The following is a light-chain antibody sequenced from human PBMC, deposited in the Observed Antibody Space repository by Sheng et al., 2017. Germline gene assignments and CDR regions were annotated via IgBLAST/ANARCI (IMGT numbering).Light chain of an antibody. V-gene: IGKV1-5*03. CDR3: QQLHSIPLF. Sequence: DIQMTQSPSTLSASVGDRVTITCRASQSVSGLLAWYQQKPGKAPKLLIFQASSLESGVPSRFSGSGFETEFTLTISSLQPEDVATYYCQQLHSIPLFFGGGTQVEI. CDR2: QAS. CDR1: QSVSGL. J-gene: IGKJ4*01.